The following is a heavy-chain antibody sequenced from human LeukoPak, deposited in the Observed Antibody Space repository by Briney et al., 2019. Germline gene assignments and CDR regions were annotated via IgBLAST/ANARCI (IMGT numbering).Heavy chain of an antibody. D-gene: IGHD3-10*01. J-gene: IGHJ4*02. CDR3: AKDNGSGSYLDY. CDR2: ISGSGGST. CDR1: GFTFSSYA. V-gene: IGHV3-23*01. Sequence: GGSLRLSCAASGFTFSSYAMSWVRQAPGKGLEWVSAISGSGGSTYYADSVKGRFTISRDNSKNTLYLQLNSLRAEDTAVYYCAKDNGSGSYLDYWGQGTLVTVSS.